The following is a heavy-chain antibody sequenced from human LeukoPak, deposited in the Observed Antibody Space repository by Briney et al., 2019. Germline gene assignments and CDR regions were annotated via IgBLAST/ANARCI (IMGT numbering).Heavy chain of an antibody. CDR2: IYYSGST. Sequence: SETLSLTCTVSGDSISSYYCSWIRQPPGKGLEWIGHIYYSGSTSYNPSLKSRVTISLDTSNNQFSLKLRSVTAADTAVYYCAREHGSGGYYYYMDVWGKGTTVTVSS. V-gene: IGHV4-59*01. D-gene: IGHD6-19*01. CDR1: GDSISSYY. CDR3: AREHGSGGYYYYMDV. J-gene: IGHJ6*03.